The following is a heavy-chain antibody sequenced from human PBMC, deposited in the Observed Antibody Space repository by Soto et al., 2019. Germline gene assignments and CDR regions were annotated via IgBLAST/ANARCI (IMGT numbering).Heavy chain of an antibody. V-gene: IGHV4-59*01. Sequence: SETLSLTCTVSGGSISSYYWSWIRQPPGKGLEWIGYIYYSGGTNYNPSLKSRVTISVDTSKNQFSLKLSSVTAADTAVYYCARVNTAMVRGRYYFDYWGQGTLVTVSS. CDR3: ARVNTAMVRGRYYFDY. D-gene: IGHD5-18*01. CDR2: IYYSGGT. J-gene: IGHJ4*02. CDR1: GGSISSYY.